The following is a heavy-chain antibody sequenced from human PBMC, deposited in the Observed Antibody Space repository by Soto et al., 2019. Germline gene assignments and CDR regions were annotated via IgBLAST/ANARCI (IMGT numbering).Heavy chain of an antibody. Sequence: QVQLVESGGGVVQPGRSLRLSCAASGFTFSSYAMHWVRQAPGKGLEWVAVISYDGSNKYYADSVKGRFPISRDNSKNTLYLQMNSLRAEDTAVYYCASSCVEGDCYPNDYWGQGTLVTVSS. D-gene: IGHD2-21*02. CDR1: GFTFSSYA. CDR3: ASSCVEGDCYPNDY. CDR2: ISYDGSNK. V-gene: IGHV3-30-3*01. J-gene: IGHJ4*02.